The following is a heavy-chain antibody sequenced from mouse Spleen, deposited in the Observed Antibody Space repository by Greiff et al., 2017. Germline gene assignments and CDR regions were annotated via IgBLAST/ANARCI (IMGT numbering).Heavy chain of an antibody. J-gene: IGHJ3*01. Sequence: VQLQQSGPVLVKPGASVKMSCKASGYTFTDYYMNWVKQSHGKSLEWIGVINPYNGGTSYNQKFKGKATLTVDKSSSTAYMELNSLTSEDSAVYYCAREGLYYGNYGFAYWGQGTLVTVSA. CDR3: AREGLYYGNYGFAY. CDR2: INPYNGGT. V-gene: IGHV1-19*01. D-gene: IGHD2-1*01. CDR1: GYTFTDYY.